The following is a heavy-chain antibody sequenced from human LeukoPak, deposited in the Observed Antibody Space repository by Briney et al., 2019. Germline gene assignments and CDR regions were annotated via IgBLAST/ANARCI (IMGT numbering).Heavy chain of an antibody. Sequence: SETLSLTCTVSGGSISSSSYYWGWIRQPPGKGLEWIGSIYYSGSTYYNPSLKSRVTISVDTSKNQFSLKLSSVTAADTAVYYCARGGSSKLSAWGQGTLVTVSS. D-gene: IGHD6-13*01. CDR1: GGSISSSSYY. J-gene: IGHJ5*02. CDR2: IYYSGST. CDR3: ARGGSSKLSA. V-gene: IGHV4-39*07.